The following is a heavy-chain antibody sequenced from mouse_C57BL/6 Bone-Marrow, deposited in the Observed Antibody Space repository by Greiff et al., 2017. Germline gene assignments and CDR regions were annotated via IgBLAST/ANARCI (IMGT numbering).Heavy chain of an antibody. D-gene: IGHD2-1*01. J-gene: IGHJ4*01. Sequence: DVKLQESGGGLVKPGGSLKLSCAASGFTFSSYAMSWVRQTPEKRLEWVATISDGGSYTYYPDNVKGRFTISRENAKNNLYLQMSHLKSEDTAMYYCARDGGYYGYARGYWGQGTSVTVSS. V-gene: IGHV5-4*01. CDR1: GFTFSSYA. CDR2: ISDGGSYT. CDR3: ARDGGYYGYARGY.